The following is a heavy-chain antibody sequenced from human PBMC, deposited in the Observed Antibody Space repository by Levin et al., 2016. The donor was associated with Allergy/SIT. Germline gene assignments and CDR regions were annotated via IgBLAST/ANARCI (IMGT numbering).Heavy chain of an antibody. Sequence: WIRQPPGKGLEWVANIKQDGSEKYYVDSVKGRFTISRDNAKNSLYLQMNSLRAEDTAVYYCARVGLTDGMDVWGQGTTVTVSS. CDR2: IKQDGSEK. CDR3: ARVGLTDGMDV. D-gene: IGHD3-16*01. V-gene: IGHV3-7*01. J-gene: IGHJ6*02.